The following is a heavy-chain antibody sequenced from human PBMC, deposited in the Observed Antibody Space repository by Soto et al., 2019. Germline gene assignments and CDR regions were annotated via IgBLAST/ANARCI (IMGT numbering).Heavy chain of an antibody. D-gene: IGHD6-13*01. J-gene: IGHJ6*02. V-gene: IGHV3-64D*06. CDR2: VTSNGGST. CDR1: GLTFSRYA. Sequence: GGSLRLSCSASGLTFSRYAMHWVRQAPGKGLEYVSTVTSNGGSTYYADSVKGRFTISRDNSKNTLYLQMSSLRAEDTAVYYCVKDSGIAAPSYYGMDVWGQGTTVTVSS. CDR3: VKDSGIAAPSYYGMDV.